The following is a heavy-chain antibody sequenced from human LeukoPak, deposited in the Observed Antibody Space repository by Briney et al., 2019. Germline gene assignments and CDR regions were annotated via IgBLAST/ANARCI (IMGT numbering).Heavy chain of an antibody. J-gene: IGHJ4*02. Sequence: ASVKVSCKASGYTFTGYYMHWVRQAPGQGLEWMGWINPNSGGTNYAQKFQGRVTTTRDTSISTAYMELSRLRSDDTAVYYCARDRCSGGSCYLDYWGQGTLVTVSS. CDR3: ARDRCSGGSCYLDY. CDR1: GYTFTGYY. CDR2: INPNSGGT. V-gene: IGHV1-2*02. D-gene: IGHD2-15*01.